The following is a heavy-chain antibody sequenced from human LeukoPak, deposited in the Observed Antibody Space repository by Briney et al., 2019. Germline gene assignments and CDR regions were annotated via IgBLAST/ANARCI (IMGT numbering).Heavy chain of an antibody. D-gene: IGHD3-22*01. CDR1: GGTFSSYA. CDR3: ALMYYYDSSGYYDTDAFDI. CDR2: IIPIFGTA. Sequence: ASVKVSCKASGGTFSSYAISWVRQAPGQGLEWMGGIIPIFGTANYAQKFQGRVTITADKSTSTAYMELSRLRSDDTAVYYCALMYYYDSSGYYDTDAFDIWGQGTMVTVSS. V-gene: IGHV1-69*06. J-gene: IGHJ3*02.